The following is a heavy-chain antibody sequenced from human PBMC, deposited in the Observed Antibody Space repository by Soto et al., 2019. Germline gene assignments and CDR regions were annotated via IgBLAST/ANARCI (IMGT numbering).Heavy chain of an antibody. CDR3: ARDSRITIFGVVSYGMDV. CDR1: GFTFSSYG. Sequence: GGSRRLSCGASGFTFSSYGMNGGGQAPGKGLEWVSYISSSGSTIYYADSVKCRFTISRDNAKNSLYLQMNSLRAEDTAVYYCARDSRITIFGVVSYGMDVWGQGTTVTVAS. V-gene: IGHV3-48*03. J-gene: IGHJ6*02. CDR2: ISSSGSTI. D-gene: IGHD3-3*01.